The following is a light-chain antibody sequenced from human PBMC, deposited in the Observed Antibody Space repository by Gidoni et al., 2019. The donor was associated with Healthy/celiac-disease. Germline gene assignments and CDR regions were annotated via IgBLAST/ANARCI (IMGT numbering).Light chain of an antibody. CDR2: DAS. CDR1: QSVSSY. J-gene: IGKJ1*01. CDR3: QQRSNWPWT. Sequence: EIVLTQSPATLSLPPGERATLSCRPSQSVSSYLAWYQQKPGQAPRLLIYDASNRATGIPARFSGSGSGTDFTLTISSLEPEDFAVYYCQQRSNWPWTFGQGTKVEIK. V-gene: IGKV3-11*01.